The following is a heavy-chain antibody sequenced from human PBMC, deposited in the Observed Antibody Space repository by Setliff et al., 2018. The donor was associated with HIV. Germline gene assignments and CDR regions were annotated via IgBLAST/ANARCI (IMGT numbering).Heavy chain of an antibody. J-gene: IGHJ4*02. CDR3: ASARIPTGGTSTSFDY. CDR2: ISSSSSSYT. CDR1: GFTVSERY. D-gene: IGHD1-1*01. V-gene: IGHV3-11*06. Sequence: LRLSCAASGFTVSERYMSWIRQAPGKGLEWISYISSSSSSYTNYADSVKGRFTISRDNAKNTLYLQVNSLRPEDTAVYYCASARIPTGGTSTSFDYWGQGTLVTVSS.